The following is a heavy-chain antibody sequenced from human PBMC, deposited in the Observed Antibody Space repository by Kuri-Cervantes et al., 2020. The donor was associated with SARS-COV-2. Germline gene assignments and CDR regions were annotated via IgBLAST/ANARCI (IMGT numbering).Heavy chain of an antibody. V-gene: IGHV1-46*01. Sequence: ASVKVSCKASGYTFTSYYMHWVRQAPGQGLEWMGIINPSGGSTSYAQKFQGRVTMTRDTSTSTVYMELSSLRSEDTAVYYCAREGSVTRVGATSDYYYGMDVWGQGTTVTVSS. CDR2: INPSGGST. CDR1: GYTFTSYY. D-gene: IGHD1-26*01. J-gene: IGHJ6*02. CDR3: AREGSVTRVGATSDYYYGMDV.